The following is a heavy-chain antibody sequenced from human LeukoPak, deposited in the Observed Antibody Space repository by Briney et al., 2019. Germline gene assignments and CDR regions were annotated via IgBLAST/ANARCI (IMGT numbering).Heavy chain of an antibody. CDR1: GGSISSYY. Sequence: PSETLSLTCTVSGGSISSYYWGWIRQPAGKGLEWIGRIYTSGSTNYNPSLKSRVTMSVDTSKNQFSLKLSSVTAADTAVYYCARDWSGGDYYYYYYMDVWGKGTTVTVSS. J-gene: IGHJ6*03. V-gene: IGHV4-4*07. CDR2: IYTSGST. CDR3: ARDWSGGDYYYYYYMDV. D-gene: IGHD1-26*01.